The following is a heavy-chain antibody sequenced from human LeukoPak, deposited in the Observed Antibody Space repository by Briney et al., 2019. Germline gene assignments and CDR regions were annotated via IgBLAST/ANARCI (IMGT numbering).Heavy chain of an antibody. CDR1: GGSISSGGYS. Sequence: SETLSLTCAVSGGSISSGGYSWSWIRQPPGKGLEWIGYIYHSGSTYYNPSLKSRVTISVDRSKNQFSLKLSSVTAADTAVYYRARETSTTGWADYWGQGTLVTVSS. J-gene: IGHJ4*02. V-gene: IGHV4-30-2*01. D-gene: IGHD1-1*01. CDR2: IYHSGST. CDR3: ARETSTTGWADY.